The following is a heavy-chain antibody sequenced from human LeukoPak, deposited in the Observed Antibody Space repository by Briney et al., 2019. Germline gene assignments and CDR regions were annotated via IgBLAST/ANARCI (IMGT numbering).Heavy chain of an antibody. Sequence: ASVKVSCTASGYTFTGYYMHWVRQAPGQGLEWMGWINPNSGGTNYAQKFQGRVTMTRDTSISTAYMELSRLRSDDTAVYYCARVEDCSSTSCYATVDYWGQGTLVTVSS. J-gene: IGHJ4*02. CDR1: GYTFTGYY. D-gene: IGHD2-2*01. V-gene: IGHV1-2*02. CDR2: INPNSGGT. CDR3: ARVEDCSSTSCYATVDY.